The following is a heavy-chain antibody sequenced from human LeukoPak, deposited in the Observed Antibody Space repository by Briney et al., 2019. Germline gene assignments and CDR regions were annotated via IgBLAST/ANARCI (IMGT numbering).Heavy chain of an antibody. Sequence: ASVKVSCKASGGTFSSYAISWVRQAPGQGLEWMGRIIPILGIANYAQKFQGRVTITADKATSTAYMELSSLRSEDTAVYYCARDLDYFDYWGQGTLVTVSS. J-gene: IGHJ4*02. CDR3: ARDLDYFDY. CDR1: GGTFSSYA. V-gene: IGHV1-69*04. CDR2: IIPILGIA.